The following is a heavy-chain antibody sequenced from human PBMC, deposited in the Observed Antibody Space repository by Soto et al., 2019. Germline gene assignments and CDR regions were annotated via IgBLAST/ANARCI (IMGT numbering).Heavy chain of an antibody. CDR1: GFTFRSYW. V-gene: IGHV3-7*01. D-gene: IGHD2-15*01. J-gene: IGHJ4*01. CDR2: INQDGSDK. CDR3: ARGYCSGGSCYGGGFDY. Sequence: EVQLVESGGGLVQPGESLRLSCVVSGFTFRSYWMSWVRQAPGKGLEWVANINQDGSDKYHVDSVKGRFTISRDNAENSLYLQMNSLRAEDTAVYYCARGYCSGGSCYGGGFDYWGHGTLVTVSS.